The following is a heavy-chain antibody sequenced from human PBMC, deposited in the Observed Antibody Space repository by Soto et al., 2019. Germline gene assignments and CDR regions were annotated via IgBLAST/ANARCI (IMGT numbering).Heavy chain of an antibody. CDR1: GGSISGYY. D-gene: IGHD3-22*01. J-gene: IGHJ4*02. V-gene: IGHV4-59*01. CDR3: ARARYDSSGYYYFDY. CDR2: IYYSGST. Sequence: SETLSLTCTVSGGSISGYYWSWIRQPPGKGLEWIGYIYYSGSTIYNPSLKSRVTISVDTSKNQFSLRLSSVTAADTAVYYCARARYDSSGYYYFDYWGQGTLVIVSS.